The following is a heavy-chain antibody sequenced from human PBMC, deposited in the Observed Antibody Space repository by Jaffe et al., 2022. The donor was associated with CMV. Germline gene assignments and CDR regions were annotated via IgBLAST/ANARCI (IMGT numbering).Heavy chain of an antibody. CDR3: ARLSCTNTLCLTPGWLDP. J-gene: IGHJ5*02. V-gene: IGHV5-51*01. D-gene: IGHD2-8*01. CDR2: IYPGDSDT. Sequence: EVQLVQSGAEVKKPGESLKISCKGSGYSFTDYWIAWVRQMPGKGLELMGIIYPGDSDTKYSPSFQGQVTISADESISTAYLQWSSLKASDTAMYYCARLSCTNTLCLTPGWLDPWGQGTLVTVSS. CDR1: GYSFTDYW.